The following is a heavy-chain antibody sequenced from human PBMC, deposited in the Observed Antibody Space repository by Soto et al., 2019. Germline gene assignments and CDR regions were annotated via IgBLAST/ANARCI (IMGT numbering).Heavy chain of an antibody. CDR3: ASLKLGYSTFDP. D-gene: IGHD5-18*01. CDR1: GGSISSGDYY. V-gene: IGHV4-30-4*01. J-gene: IGHJ5*02. Sequence: QVQLQESGPGLGKPSQTLSLTCTVSGGSISSGDYYWSWIRQPPGKGLEWIGYIYYSVSTYYNPSLKNRVTISVDTSVNQFSLELSSVTASDTAVYYCASLKLGYSTFDPWGQGTLVTVSS. CDR2: IYYSVST.